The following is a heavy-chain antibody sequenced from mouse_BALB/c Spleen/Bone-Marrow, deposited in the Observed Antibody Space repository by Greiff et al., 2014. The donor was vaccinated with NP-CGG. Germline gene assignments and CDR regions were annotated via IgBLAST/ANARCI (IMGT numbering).Heavy chain of an antibody. V-gene: IGHV1-74*01. CDR2: IYPSNSET. J-gene: IGHJ4*01. Sequence: QVQLQQSGPELVRPGTSVKMSCKASGYTFSSYWMQWVKQRPGQGLEWIGRIYPSNSETRLNQKFMDKATLNVDKSSNTAYMQLSSLTSEDSAVYYCAKNHFAMDYWGQGTSLTVSS. CDR3: AKNHFAMDY. CDR1: GYTFSSYW.